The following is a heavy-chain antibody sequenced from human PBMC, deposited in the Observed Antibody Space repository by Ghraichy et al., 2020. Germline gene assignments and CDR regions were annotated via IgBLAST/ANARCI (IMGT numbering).Heavy chain of an antibody. J-gene: IGHJ4*02. V-gene: IGHV4-59*01. D-gene: IGHD6-19*01. CDR1: GGSISSYY. CDR3: AREGGEYSSGWYFDY. CDR2: IYYGGST. Sequence: SETLSLTCTVSGGSISSYYWSWIRQPPGKGLEWIGYIYYGGSTNYNPSLKSRVTMSVDTSKNQFSLKLSSVTAADTAVYYCAREGGEYSSGWYFDYWGQGTLVTVSS.